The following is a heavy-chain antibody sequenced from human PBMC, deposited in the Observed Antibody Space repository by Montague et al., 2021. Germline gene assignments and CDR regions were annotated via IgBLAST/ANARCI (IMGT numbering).Heavy chain of an antibody. CDR2: IYYSGST. J-gene: IGHJ5*02. D-gene: IGHD3-22*01. CDR3: GGLAGWGYYDTSGPNWFDH. Sequence: SETLSLTCTVSGGSVSSISYYWGWLRQPQGKGLEWIGSIYYSGSTYYNPSLKSRVTISMDKSKNQFSLKPTSVTAADTAVYYRGGLAGWGYYDTSGPNWFDHWGQGTLVTVSS. V-gene: IGHV4-39*07. CDR1: GGSVSSISYY.